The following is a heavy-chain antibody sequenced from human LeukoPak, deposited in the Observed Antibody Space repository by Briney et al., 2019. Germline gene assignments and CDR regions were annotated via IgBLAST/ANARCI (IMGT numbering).Heavy chain of an antibody. CDR2: IYYSGST. J-gene: IGHJ4*02. CDR1: GGSISSSSYY. Sequence: SETLSLTCTVSGGSISSSSYYWGWIRQPPGKGLEWIGNIYYSGSTYYNPSLKSRVTISVDTSKNQFSLKLSSVTAADTAVYYCARVPNLGGFDYWGQGTLVTVSS. CDR3: ARVPNLGGFDY. V-gene: IGHV4-39*07. D-gene: IGHD3-16*01.